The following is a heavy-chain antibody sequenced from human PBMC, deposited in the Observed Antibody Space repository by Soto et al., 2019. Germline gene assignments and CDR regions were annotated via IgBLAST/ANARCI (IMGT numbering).Heavy chain of an antibody. CDR2: ISAYNGNT. CDR1: GYTFTSFG. J-gene: IGHJ3*02. V-gene: IGHV1-18*01. CDR3: AIDHRGGTDAFDI. D-gene: IGHD2-15*01. Sequence: QVQLVQSGAEVKKPGASVKVSCKASGYTFTSFGISWVRQAPGQGLEWMGWISAYNGNTKYAENLQGRVTITTDTSTSTAYMELRSLRSDDTAGYYCAIDHRGGTDAFDIWGEGTMVTVSS.